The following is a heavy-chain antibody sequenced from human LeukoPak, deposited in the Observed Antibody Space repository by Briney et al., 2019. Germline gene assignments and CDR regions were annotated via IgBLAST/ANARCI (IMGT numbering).Heavy chain of an antibody. D-gene: IGHD6-13*01. CDR3: ARVLAAGTIDY. CDR2: ISSSSSTI. V-gene: IGHV3-48*01. Sequence: PGGSLRLSCAASGFTFSSYSMNWVRQAPGKGLEWVSYISSSSSTIYYADSVKGRFTISRDNAKNSLYLQMNSLRAEDTAVYYCARVLAAGTIDYWGQGTLVTVSS. CDR1: GFTFSSYS. J-gene: IGHJ4*02.